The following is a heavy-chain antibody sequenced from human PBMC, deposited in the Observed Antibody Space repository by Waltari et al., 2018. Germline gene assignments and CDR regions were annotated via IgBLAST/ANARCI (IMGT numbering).Heavy chain of an antibody. CDR2: ISSDGTNK. CDR1: GFTIKDFA. V-gene: IGHV3-30*01. D-gene: IGHD2-2*01. CDR3: ARGDCRSTSCYSLEA. J-gene: IGHJ1*01. Sequence: QVHLVESGGGVVQSGKSLRLSCAASGFTIKDFAMPWVRQAPGQELEWVSVISSDGTNKYYADSVKGRFIISRDNSGSTLYLQMNSLRPQDTAIYYCARGDCRSTSCYSLEAWGHGTLVTVS.